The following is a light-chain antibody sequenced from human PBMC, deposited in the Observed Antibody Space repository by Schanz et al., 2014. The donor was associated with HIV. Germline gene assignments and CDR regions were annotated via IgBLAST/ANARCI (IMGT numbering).Light chain of an antibody. CDR2: AGN. J-gene: IGLJ3*02. CDR3: ATWVDSLNGWV. Sequence: QSVLTQPPSASGTPGQRVTISCSGSSSNTGINTVNWYQHLPGTAPKLLIYAGNQRASGVPDRLSGSGSGTSASLVISGLQSQDEADYYCATWVDSLNGWVFGGGTKLTVL. V-gene: IGLV1-44*01. CDR1: SSNTGINT.